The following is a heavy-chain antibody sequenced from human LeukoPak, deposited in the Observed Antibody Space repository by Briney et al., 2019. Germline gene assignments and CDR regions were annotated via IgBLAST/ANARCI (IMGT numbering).Heavy chain of an antibody. V-gene: IGHV5-51*01. J-gene: IGHJ6*02. Sequence: GESLKISCKGSGYSFTSYWIGWVRQMPGKGLEWMGIIYPGDSDTRYSPSFQGQVTISADKSISTAYLQWSSLKASDTAMYYCARRTGPTSSRPVYYYYYGMDVGGQGTTVTVS. CDR1: GYSFTSYW. CDR2: IYPGDSDT. D-gene: IGHD1-7*01. CDR3: ARRTGPTSSRPVYYYYYGMDV.